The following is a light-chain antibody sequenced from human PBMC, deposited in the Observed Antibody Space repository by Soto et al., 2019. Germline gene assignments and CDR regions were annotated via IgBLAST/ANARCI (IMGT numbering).Light chain of an antibody. CDR1: NSISSY. CDR3: QQSYSTPSIT. CDR2: AAS. J-gene: IGKJ5*01. V-gene: IGKV1-39*01. Sequence: DIQMTQSPSSLSASVGDRVTITCRASNSISSYLNWYQQKPGKAPKLLIYAASSLQSGVPSRFSGSGSGTDFTLTISSLQPEDFATYYCQQSYSTPSITFGQGTRLEIK.